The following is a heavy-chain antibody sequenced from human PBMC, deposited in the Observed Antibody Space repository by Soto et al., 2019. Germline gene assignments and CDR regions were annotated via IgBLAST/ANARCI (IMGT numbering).Heavy chain of an antibody. CDR3: ARDRGYYGSGSYYKPFDP. CDR1: GGSFSGYY. D-gene: IGHD3-10*01. J-gene: IGHJ5*02. CDR2: INHSGST. V-gene: IGHV4-34*01. Sequence: QVQLQQWGAGLLKPSETLSLTCAVYGGSFSGYYWSWIRQTPGKGLEWIGEINHSGSTNYNPSLKSRATISVDTSKNQFSLNLSSVTAADTAVYYCARDRGYYGSGSYYKPFDPWGQGTLVTVSS.